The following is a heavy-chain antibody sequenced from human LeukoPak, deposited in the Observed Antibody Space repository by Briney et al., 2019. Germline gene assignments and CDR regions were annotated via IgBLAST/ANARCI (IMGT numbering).Heavy chain of an antibody. CDR1: GFTFSSYG. CDR3: AREYSSSWRASGDY. V-gene: IGHV3-33*01. D-gene: IGHD6-13*01. Sequence: GGSLRLSCAASGFTFSSYGMHWVRQAPGKGLEWVAVIWYDGSNKYYADSVKGRFTISRDNSKNTLYLQMNSLRAEDTAVYYCAREYSSSWRASGDYWGQGTLVTVSS. J-gene: IGHJ4*02. CDR2: IWYDGSNK.